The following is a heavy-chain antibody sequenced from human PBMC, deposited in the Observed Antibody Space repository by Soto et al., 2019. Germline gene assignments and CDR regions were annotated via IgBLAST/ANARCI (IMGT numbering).Heavy chain of an antibody. CDR2: IIPIFGTA. CDR3: ARDQSGSGKYYFDY. CDR1: GGTFSSYA. D-gene: IGHD1-26*01. J-gene: IGHJ4*02. V-gene: IGHV1-69*01. Sequence: QVQLVQSGAEVKKPGSSVKVSCKASGGTFSSYAISWVRRAPGQGLEWMGGIIPIFGTANYAQKFQGRVTITADESTSTAYMELSSLRSEDTAVYYCARDQSGSGKYYFDYWGQGTLVTVSS.